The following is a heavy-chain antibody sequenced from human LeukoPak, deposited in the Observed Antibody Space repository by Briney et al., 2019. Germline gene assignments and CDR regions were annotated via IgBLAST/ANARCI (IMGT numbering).Heavy chain of an antibody. CDR3: ARGTRGAPAAAVD. Sequence: PGGSLRLSCAASGFTFSSYSMNWVRQAPGKGLEWVSYISSSSSTIYYADSVEGRFTISRDNAKNSLYLQMNSLRAEDTAVYYCARGTRGAPAAAVDWGQGTLVTVSS. CDR2: ISSSSSTI. D-gene: IGHD6-13*01. J-gene: IGHJ4*02. CDR1: GFTFSSYS. V-gene: IGHV3-48*04.